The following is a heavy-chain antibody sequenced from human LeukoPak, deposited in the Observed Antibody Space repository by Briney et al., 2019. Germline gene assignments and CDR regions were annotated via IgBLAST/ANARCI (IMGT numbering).Heavy chain of an antibody. V-gene: IGHV3-48*03. D-gene: IGHD1-26*01. CDR2: ISSSGSTI. Sequence: GGSLRLSCAASGFTFSSYEMNWVRQAPGKGLEWVSYISSSGSTIYYADSVKGRFTISRDNAKNSLYLQMNSLRAEDTAVYYCARRLGATIAAFDIWGQGTMVTVSS. CDR1: GFTFSSYE. J-gene: IGHJ3*02. CDR3: ARRLGATIAAFDI.